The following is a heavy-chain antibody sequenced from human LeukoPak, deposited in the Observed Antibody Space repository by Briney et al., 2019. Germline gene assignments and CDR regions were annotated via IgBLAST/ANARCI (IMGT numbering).Heavy chain of an antibody. J-gene: IGHJ6*03. CDR1: GFTFSSYT. CDR3: AKPSSVYYYYYMDV. CDR2: ISHDGNIK. Sequence: PGGSLRLSCTASGFTFSSYTMHWVRRAPGKGLEWVAVISHDGNIKYHADSMKDRFTISRDNSKNTLYLQMNSLRAEDTAVYYCAKPSSVYYYYYMDVWGKGTTVTISS. V-gene: IGHV3-30*04.